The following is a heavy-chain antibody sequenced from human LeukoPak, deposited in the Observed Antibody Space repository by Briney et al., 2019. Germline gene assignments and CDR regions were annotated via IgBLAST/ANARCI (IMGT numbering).Heavy chain of an antibody. CDR1: GYTFTTHD. CDR3: VRTPPNWGFDY. D-gene: IGHD7-27*01. V-gene: IGHV1-8*01. J-gene: IGHJ4*02. Sequence: ASVTVSCTASGYTFTTHDINWVRQATGQGLEWLGWMSPNSGDTGYAQKFQGRVTMTSDSSISTAYMELSSLRSEDTAIYYCVRTPPNWGFDYWGQGTLVTVSS. CDR2: MSPNSGDT.